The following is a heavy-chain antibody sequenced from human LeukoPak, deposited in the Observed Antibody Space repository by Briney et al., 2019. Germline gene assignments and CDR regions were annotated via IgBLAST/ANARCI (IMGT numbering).Heavy chain of an antibody. D-gene: IGHD1-26*01. J-gene: IGHJ4*02. CDR3: ATGRGTPLGV. Sequence: GGCLRLSCAASGFSFSIYWMHWVRHAPGKGLGWVARIRTDGSHTFYVDSVKGRFTVSRDNAKNTLYLQMDSLRAEDTAMYFCATGRGTPLGVWGQGTMVTVSS. CDR2: IRTDGSHT. V-gene: IGHV3-74*01. CDR1: GFSFSIYW.